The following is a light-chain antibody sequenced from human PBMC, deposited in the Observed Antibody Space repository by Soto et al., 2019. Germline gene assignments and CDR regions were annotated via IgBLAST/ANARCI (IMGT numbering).Light chain of an antibody. Sequence: EIVLTQSPGTLSLSPGERATLSCRASQSVTSNYLAWYQQRPGQAPRLLIIGASIKATGLPDRFSGSGSGTDFTLTISRLEPEDFAVYYCQQYGRSPGTFGQGTKVEIK. CDR3: QQYGRSPGT. CDR1: QSVTSNY. CDR2: GAS. V-gene: IGKV3-20*01. J-gene: IGKJ1*01.